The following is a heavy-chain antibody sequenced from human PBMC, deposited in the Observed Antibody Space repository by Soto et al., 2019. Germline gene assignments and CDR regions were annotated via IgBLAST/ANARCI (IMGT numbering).Heavy chain of an antibody. CDR3: ARDLAAGLVDY. D-gene: IGHD6-19*01. V-gene: IGHV1-18*01. CDR2: ISAYNGNT. J-gene: IGHJ4*02. Sequence: QVQLVQSGAEMKKPGASVKVSCKASGYTFTSYGISWVRQAPGQGLEWMGWISAYNGNTNYAQMLQVRVTMTTDTPTSTAYMQLRSLTSDDADVYYCARDLAAGLVDYWGQGTLVTGSS. CDR1: GYTFTSYG.